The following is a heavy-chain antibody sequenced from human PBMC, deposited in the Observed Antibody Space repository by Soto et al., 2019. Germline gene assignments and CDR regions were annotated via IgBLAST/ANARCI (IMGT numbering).Heavy chain of an antibody. V-gene: IGHV3-23*01. D-gene: IGHD1-26*01. CDR3: AKDLGGSHQGSTFDY. Sequence: HPGGSLRLSCAASGFTFSSYAMSWVRQAPGKGLEWVSAISGSGGSTYYADSVKGRFTISRDNSKNTLYLQMNSLRAEDTAVYYCAKDLGGSHQGSTFDYWGQGTLVTVSS. J-gene: IGHJ4*02. CDR1: GFTFSSYA. CDR2: ISGSGGST.